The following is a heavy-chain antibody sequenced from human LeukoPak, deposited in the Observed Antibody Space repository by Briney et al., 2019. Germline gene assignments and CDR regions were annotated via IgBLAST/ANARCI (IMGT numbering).Heavy chain of an antibody. Sequence: SETLSLTCTVSGYSISSGYFWGWIRQPPGKGLEWIGYIYYSGSTNYNPSLKNRVTISLDTSKNQFSLKLNSVTAADTAVYYCARGVDTSMVGDYWGQGTLVTVSS. CDR3: ARGVDTSMVGDY. D-gene: IGHD5-18*01. CDR2: IYYSGST. V-gene: IGHV4-61*01. CDR1: GYSISSGYF. J-gene: IGHJ4*02.